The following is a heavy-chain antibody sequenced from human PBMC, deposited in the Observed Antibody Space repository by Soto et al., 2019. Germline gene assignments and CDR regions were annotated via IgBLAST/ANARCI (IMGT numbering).Heavy chain of an antibody. CDR1: GYTFTGYY. V-gene: IGHV1-2*04. CDR3: ARSTIAAPDVGYYYGMDV. D-gene: IGHD6-13*01. CDR2: INPNSGGT. Sequence: ASVKVSCNASGYTFTGYYMHWVRQAPGQGLEWMGWINPNSGGTNYAQKFQGWVTMTRDTSISTAYMELSRLRSDDTAVYYCARSTIAAPDVGYYYGMDVWSQVTTVTV. J-gene: IGHJ6*02.